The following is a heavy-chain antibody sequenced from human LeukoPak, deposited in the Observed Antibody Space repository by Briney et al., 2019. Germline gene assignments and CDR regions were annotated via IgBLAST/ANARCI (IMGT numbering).Heavy chain of an antibody. D-gene: IGHD6-25*01. CDR2: IKQDGSDQ. CDR3: AKNIAAPGRDSYYLYGMDV. V-gene: IGHV3-7*01. CDR1: GFIFGGYW. Sequence: PGGSLRLSCAASGFIFGGYWMTWVRQAPGKGLEWVASIKQDGSDQHYVDAVKGRFTISRDNAKNSLYLQMNNLRADDTAVYYCAKNIAAPGRDSYYLYGMDVWGQGTTVTVSS. J-gene: IGHJ6*02.